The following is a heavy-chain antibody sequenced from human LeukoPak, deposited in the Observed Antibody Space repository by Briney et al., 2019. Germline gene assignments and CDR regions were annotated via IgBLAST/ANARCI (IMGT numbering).Heavy chain of an antibody. CDR2: INHSGST. D-gene: IGHD4-11*01. CDR1: GGSFSGYY. CDR3: AKGSTDSNYVGDYYYYGMDV. Sequence: SETLSLTCAVYGGSFSGYYWSWIRQPPGKGLEGIGEINHSGSTNYNPSLKSRVTISVDTSKNQFSLKLSSVTAADTAVYYCAKGSTDSNYVGDYYYYGMDVWGQGTTVTVSS. V-gene: IGHV4-34*01. J-gene: IGHJ6*02.